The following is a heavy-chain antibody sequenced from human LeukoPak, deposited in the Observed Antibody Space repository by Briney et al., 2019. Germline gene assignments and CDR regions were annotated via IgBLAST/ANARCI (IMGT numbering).Heavy chain of an antibody. V-gene: IGHV3-30-3*01. CDR2: ISYDGSNK. CDR3: AREPIPHSSGYPEYFQH. CDR1: GFTFSSYA. D-gene: IGHD3-22*01. J-gene: IGHJ1*01. Sequence: PGGSLRLSCAASGFTFSSYAMHWVRQAPGKGLEWVAVISYDGSNKYYADSVKGRFTISRDNSKNTLYLQMNSLRAEDTAVYYCAREPIPHSSGYPEYFQHWGQGTLVTVSS.